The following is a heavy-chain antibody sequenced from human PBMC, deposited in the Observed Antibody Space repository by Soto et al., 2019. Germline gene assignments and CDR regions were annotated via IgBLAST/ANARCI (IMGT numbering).Heavy chain of an antibody. J-gene: IGHJ3*02. CDR1: GFTFSSYS. CDR3: ARDHVTMVRGVIRTDAFDI. CDR2: ISSSSSTI. V-gene: IGHV3-48*02. D-gene: IGHD3-10*01. Sequence: GESLKISCAASGFTFSSYSMNWVRQAPGKGLEWVSYISSSSSTIYYADSVKGRFTISRDNAKNSLYLQMNSLRDEDTAVYYCARDHVTMVRGVIRTDAFDIWGQGTMVTVSS.